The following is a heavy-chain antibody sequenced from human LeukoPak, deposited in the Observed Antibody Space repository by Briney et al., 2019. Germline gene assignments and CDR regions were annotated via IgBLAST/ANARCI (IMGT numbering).Heavy chain of an antibody. CDR1: GYSFTNYW. D-gene: IGHD2-21*02. V-gene: IGHV5-51*01. CDR2: IYPGDSDT. CDR3: VRLRSVTYCGGDCYSYDAFDI. J-gene: IGHJ3*02. Sequence: GESLKISCKGSGYSFTNYWIGWVRQMPGKGLEWMGIIYPGDSDTRHSPSFQGQVTISADKSISTAYLHWSSLKASDTAMYYCVRLRSVTYCGGDCYSYDAFDIWGQGTMVTVSS.